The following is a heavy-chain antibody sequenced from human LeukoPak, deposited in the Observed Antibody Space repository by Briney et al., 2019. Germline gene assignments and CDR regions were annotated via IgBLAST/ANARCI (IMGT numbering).Heavy chain of an antibody. V-gene: IGHV3-30*02. J-gene: IGHJ1*01. CDR3: AKPSDYGDYPEYFQH. CDR1: GFTFSSYG. CDR2: IRYDGSNK. D-gene: IGHD4-17*01. Sequence: PGGSLRLSCAASGFTFSSYGMHWVRQAPGKGLEWVAFIRYDGSNKYYADSVKGRFTISRDNSKNTLYLQMNSLRAEDTAVYYCAKPSDYGDYPEYFQHWGQGTLVTVSS.